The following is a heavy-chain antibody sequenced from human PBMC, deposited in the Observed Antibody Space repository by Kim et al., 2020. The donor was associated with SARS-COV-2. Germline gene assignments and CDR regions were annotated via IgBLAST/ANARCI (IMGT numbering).Heavy chain of an antibody. J-gene: IGHJ4*02. V-gene: IGHV3-48*02. D-gene: IGHD5-12*01. CDR1: GFTFSSYS. Sequence: GGSLRLSCAASGFTFSSYSMNWVRQAPGKGLEWVSYISSSSSTIYYADSVKGRFTISRDNAKNSLYLQMNSLRDEDTAVYYCARDRGYSGCDYAYDYWGKASLVTDYS. CDR3: ARDRGYSGCDYAYDY. CDR2: ISSSSSTI.